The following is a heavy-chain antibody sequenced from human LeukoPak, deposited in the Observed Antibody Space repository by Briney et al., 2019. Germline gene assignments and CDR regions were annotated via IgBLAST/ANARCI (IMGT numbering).Heavy chain of an antibody. V-gene: IGHV3-23*01. CDR2: ISGSGGST. D-gene: IGHD1-26*01. J-gene: IGHJ4*02. CDR1: GFTFSSYA. CDR3: AKDCLVGASFDY. Sequence: AGGSLRLSCAASGFTFSSYAMSWVRQAPGKGLEWVSAISGSGGSTYYAGSVEGRFTISRDNSKNTLYLQMNSLRAEDTAVYYCAKDCLVGASFDYWGQGTLVTVSS.